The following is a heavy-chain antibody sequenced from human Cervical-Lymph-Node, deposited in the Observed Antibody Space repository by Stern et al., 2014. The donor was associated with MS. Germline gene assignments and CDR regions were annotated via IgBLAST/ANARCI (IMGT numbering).Heavy chain of an antibody. CDR3: ARTKDSSIGARPGEYHYVGMDV. Sequence: QVQLQQSGAEVKKPGASVKLSCKASGDTFITHYMHWVRQAPGQGRERMGLINPSGGRTTYAQKFQGRVTMTRDTSTSTVYMELSSLRSEDTAVYYCARTKDSSIGARPGEYHYVGMDVWGQGTTVSVPS. CDR2: INPSGGRT. CDR1: GDTFITHY. V-gene: IGHV1-46*01. D-gene: IGHD6-6*01. J-gene: IGHJ6*02.